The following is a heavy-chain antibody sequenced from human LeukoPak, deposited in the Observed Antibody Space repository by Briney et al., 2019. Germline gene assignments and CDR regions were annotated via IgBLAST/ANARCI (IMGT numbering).Heavy chain of an antibody. CDR3: AGHVVGYSYDSSGGSLDY. Sequence: SETLSLTCTVSGGSISSSSYYWGWIRQPPGKGLEWIGRIYYSGSTYYNPSLKSRVTISVDTSKNQFSLKLSSVTAADTAVYYCAGHVVGYSYDSSGGSLDYWGQGTLVTVSS. V-gene: IGHV4-39*01. D-gene: IGHD3-22*01. J-gene: IGHJ4*02. CDR1: GGSISSSSYY. CDR2: IYYSGST.